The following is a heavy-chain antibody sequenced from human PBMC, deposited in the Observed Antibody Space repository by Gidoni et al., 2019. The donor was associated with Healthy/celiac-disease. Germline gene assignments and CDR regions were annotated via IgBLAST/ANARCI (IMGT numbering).Heavy chain of an antibody. Sequence: EVQLVESGGGLVQLGGYLKLSCAACGFTFSGSAMHWVRQASGKGLGLVGRIRSKANSYATAYAASVKGRFTISIDDSRNTAYLQRNSLRTEDTAVYYCTRPCIAETGDDYWGQGTLVTVSS. J-gene: IGHJ4*02. D-gene: IGHD6-13*01. CDR3: TRPCIAETGDDY. CDR2: IRSKANSYAT. CDR1: GFTFSGSA. V-gene: IGHV3-73*02.